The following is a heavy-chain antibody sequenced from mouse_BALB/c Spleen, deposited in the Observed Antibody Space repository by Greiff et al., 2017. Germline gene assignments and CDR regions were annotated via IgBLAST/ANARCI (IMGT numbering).Heavy chain of an antibody. Sequence: EVQLQQSGAELVRSGASVKLSCTASGFNIKDYYMHWVKQRPEQGLEWIGWIDPENGDTEYAPKFQGKATMTADTSSNTAYLQLSSLTSEDTAVYYCNAGTRLGFAYWGQGTLVTVSA. D-gene: IGHD1-2*01. CDR2: IDPENGDT. J-gene: IGHJ3*01. V-gene: IGHV14-4*02. CDR1: GFNIKDYY. CDR3: NAGTRLGFAY.